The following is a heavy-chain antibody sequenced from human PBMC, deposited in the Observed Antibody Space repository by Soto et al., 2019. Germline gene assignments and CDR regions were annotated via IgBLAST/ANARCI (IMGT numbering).Heavy chain of an antibody. V-gene: IGHV2-5*02. Sequence: QITLKESGVTLVKPTQTLTLTCTFSGFSLTTSGAGVAWIRQPPGKALEWLALIYWDDDKRFSPSLKSRLTDTKDTPNSQVVRTMPHMGPVDTATYDCARPYFDSSSYYYYSDYWGQGTLVTVSS. J-gene: IGHJ4*02. CDR1: GFSLTTSGAG. CDR2: IYWDDDK. CDR3: ARPYFDSSSYYYYSDY. D-gene: IGHD3-22*01.